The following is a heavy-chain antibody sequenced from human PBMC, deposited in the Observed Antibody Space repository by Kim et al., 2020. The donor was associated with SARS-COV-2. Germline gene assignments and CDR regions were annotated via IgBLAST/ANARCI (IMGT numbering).Heavy chain of an antibody. D-gene: IGHD3-10*01. CDR3: ARGRYYNEH. Sequence: GGSLRFSCAASGFTVGIYGMSWVRQAPGKGLEWVSSIKGSGETTDYADSVKGRFTIYRDNSKNMVYLQMNSLRVDDTAVYYCARGRYYNEHWGQGTLVTVSS. V-gene: IGHV3-23*01. CDR1: GFTVGIYG. CDR2: IKGSGETT. J-gene: IGHJ4*02.